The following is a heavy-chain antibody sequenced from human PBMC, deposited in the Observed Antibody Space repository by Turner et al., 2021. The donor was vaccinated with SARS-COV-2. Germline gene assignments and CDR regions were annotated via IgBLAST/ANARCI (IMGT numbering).Heavy chain of an antibody. V-gene: IGHV1-18*04. CDR2: ISVYNGNT. CDR3: ATEGYCSSTSCYRGQYYYYGMDV. Sequence: QVQLVQSGAEVKKPGASVKVSCKASGYTFTSHGISWVRQAPGQGLEWMGWISVYNGNTNYAQKLQGRVTMTTDTSTSTAYMELRSLRSDDTAVYYCATEGYCSSTSCYRGQYYYYGMDVWGQGTTVTVSS. J-gene: IGHJ6*02. CDR1: GYTFTSHG. D-gene: IGHD2-2*02.